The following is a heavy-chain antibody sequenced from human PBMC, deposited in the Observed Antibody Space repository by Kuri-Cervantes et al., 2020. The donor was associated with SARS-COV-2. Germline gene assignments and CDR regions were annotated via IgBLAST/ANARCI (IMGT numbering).Heavy chain of an antibody. CDR3: AKDWDSRGYYLFDH. Sequence: GESLKISCAASGFTFIGHAMNWVRQAPGKGLEWVSGLSGSGVSTYYAESVKGRFTISRDNSKNTLYLQMNSLRAEDTAVYYCAKDWDSRGYYLFDHWGQGTLVTVSS. D-gene: IGHD3-22*01. CDR2: LSGSGVST. V-gene: IGHV3-23*01. CDR1: GFTFIGHA. J-gene: IGHJ4*02.